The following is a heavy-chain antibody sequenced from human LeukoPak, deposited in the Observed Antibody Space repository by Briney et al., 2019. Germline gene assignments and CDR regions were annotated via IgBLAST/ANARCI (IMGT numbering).Heavy chain of an antibody. CDR1: GGTFSSYT. J-gene: IGHJ4*02. CDR3: ARERGLPSSSWYDY. Sequence: SVKVSCKASGGTFSSYTISWVRQAPGQGLEWMGRIIPIFGTANYAQKFQGRVTITTDESASTAYMELSSLRSEDTAVYYCARERGLPSSSWYDYWGQGTLVTVSS. D-gene: IGHD6-13*01. CDR2: IIPIFGTA. V-gene: IGHV1-69*05.